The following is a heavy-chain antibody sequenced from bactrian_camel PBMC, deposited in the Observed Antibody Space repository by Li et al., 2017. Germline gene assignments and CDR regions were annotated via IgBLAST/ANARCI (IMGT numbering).Heavy chain of an antibody. Sequence: QLVESGGGSVQPGGSLRLSCAISGNTYSLNCLGWFRQAPGMEREQVAVLRYTFGRTTYYADSVKGRFTISRDDARNTVYLQMNNLKPEDTAIYYCAADVGSMSGNCQPNYWGQGTQVTVSS. D-gene: IGHD6*01. V-gene: IGHV3S53*01. CDR3: AADVGSMSGNCQPNY. J-gene: IGHJ4*01. CDR1: GNTYSLNC. CDR2: LRYTFGRTT.